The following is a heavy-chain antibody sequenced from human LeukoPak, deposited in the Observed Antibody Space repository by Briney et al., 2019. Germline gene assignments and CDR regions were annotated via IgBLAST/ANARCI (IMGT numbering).Heavy chain of an antibody. CDR1: GFSFSTYY. D-gene: IGHD1-14*01. CDR3: VRENHGYFDY. Sequence: GGSLRLSCAASGFSFSTYYVNWVRQAPGKGLEWVSCISSSRTYIYYADSVRGRFAISRDNAKNSLYLQMNSLRADDTAVYYCVRENHGYFDYWGQGSLVTVSS. J-gene: IGHJ4*02. V-gene: IGHV3-21*01. CDR2: ISSSRTYI.